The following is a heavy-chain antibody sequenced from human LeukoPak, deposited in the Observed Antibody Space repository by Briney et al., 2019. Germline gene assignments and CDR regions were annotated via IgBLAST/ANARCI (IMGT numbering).Heavy chain of an antibody. V-gene: IGHV4-59*08. D-gene: IGHD3-10*01. J-gene: IGHJ4*02. CDR3: ARHPFMVRGAIRPYYFDY. CDR1: GGSISSYY. Sequence: SETLSLTCTVSGGSISSYYWSWIRQPPGKGLEWIGYIYYSGSTNYNPSLKSRVTISVDTSKNQFSLKLSSVTAADTAVYYCARHPFMVRGAIRPYYFDYWGQGTLVTVSS. CDR2: IYYSGST.